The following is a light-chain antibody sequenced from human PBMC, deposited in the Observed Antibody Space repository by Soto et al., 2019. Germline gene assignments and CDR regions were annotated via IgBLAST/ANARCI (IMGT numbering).Light chain of an antibody. CDR2: DVR. CDR1: SSDVGGYNY. Sequence: QSALTQPASVSGSPGQSITISCTGTSSDVGGYNYISWYQQHPGKAPKFIIYDVRNRHSGVSNRFSGSRSGNTASLTISGLQAEDEADYYCSSYTSSSTVIFGGGTKLTVL. V-gene: IGLV2-14*03. J-gene: IGLJ2*01. CDR3: SSYTSSSTVI.